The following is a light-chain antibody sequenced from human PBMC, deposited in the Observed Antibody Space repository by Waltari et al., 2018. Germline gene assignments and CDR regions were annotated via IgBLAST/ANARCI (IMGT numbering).Light chain of an antibody. J-gene: IGKJ3*01. CDR3: QHYYDNPFT. CDR2: AAS. CDR1: QNIYSN. Sequence: IQMTQSPSALSASVGDRVTISCRASQNIYSNLAWYQQKPGKAPKLLIYAASSLQSGIPSRFSGSRSGTDFSFTISSLQPEDSAAYDDQHYYDNPFTFGSGTKLDIK. V-gene: IGKV1-6*01.